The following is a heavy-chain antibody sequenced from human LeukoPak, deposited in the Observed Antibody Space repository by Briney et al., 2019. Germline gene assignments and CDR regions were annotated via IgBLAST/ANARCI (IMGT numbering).Heavy chain of an antibody. CDR2: INGNIGST. V-gene: IGHV3-23*01. CDR3: AKEIYGDYGGVDY. D-gene: IGHD4-17*01. J-gene: IGHJ4*02. CDR1: EFIFSTYA. Sequence: GGSLRLSCAASEFIFSTYAVSWVRQAPGKGLEWVSRINGNIGSTYYADSVKGRFTISRDNSKKTLYLQMNSLRAEDTAVYYCAKEIYGDYGGVDYWGQGTLVTVSS.